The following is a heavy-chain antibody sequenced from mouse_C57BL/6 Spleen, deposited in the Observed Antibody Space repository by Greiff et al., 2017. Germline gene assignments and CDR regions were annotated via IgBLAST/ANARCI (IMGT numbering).Heavy chain of an antibody. CDR1: GFTFSSYA. CDR2: ISDGGSYT. CDR3: ARGGPMITNFDY. Sequence: DVKLVESGGGLVKPGGSLKLSCAASGFTFSSYAMSWVRQTPEKRLEWVATISDGGSYTYYPDNVKGRFTISRDNAKNNLYLQMSHLKSEDTAMYYCARGGPMITNFDYWGQGTTLTVSS. D-gene: IGHD2-4*01. V-gene: IGHV5-4*03. J-gene: IGHJ2*01.